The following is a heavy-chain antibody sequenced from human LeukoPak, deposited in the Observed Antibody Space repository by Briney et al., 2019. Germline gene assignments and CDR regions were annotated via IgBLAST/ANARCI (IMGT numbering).Heavy chain of an antibody. Sequence: GGSLRLSCAASGFTFSTYGMHWVRQAPGKGLAWVPRLNTDGSTTDYADSVKGRFSISRDNAKNTLYLQMNSLRVEDTAVYYCARDQVLWWKPVGNFDLWGRGTLVTVSS. V-gene: IGHV3-74*01. D-gene: IGHD2-21*01. CDR2: LNTDGSTT. CDR1: GFTFSTYG. CDR3: ARDQVLWWKPVGNFDL. J-gene: IGHJ2*01.